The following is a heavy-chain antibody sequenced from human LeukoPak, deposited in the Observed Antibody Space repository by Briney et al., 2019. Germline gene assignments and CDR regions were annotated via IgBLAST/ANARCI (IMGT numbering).Heavy chain of an antibody. CDR2: IKQDGSEK. CDR1: GFTFSSYW. V-gene: IGHV3-7*03. CDR3: ARAVYSHDY. Sequence: GGSLRLSCAASGFTFSSYWMSRVRQAPGKGLEWVANIKQDGSEKYYVDSVKGRFTISRDNANNSLYLQMNSLRAEDTAVYYCARAVYSHDYWGQGTLVTVSP. J-gene: IGHJ4*02. D-gene: IGHD2-15*01.